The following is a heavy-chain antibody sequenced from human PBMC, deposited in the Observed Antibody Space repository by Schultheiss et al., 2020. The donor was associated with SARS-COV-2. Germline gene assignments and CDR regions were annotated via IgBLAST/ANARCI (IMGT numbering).Heavy chain of an antibody. CDR1: GGSISSSSYY. J-gene: IGHJ6*02. V-gene: IGHV4-39*07. CDR3: ARGCPHPRDRSSYYKFHYYYYGMDV. Sequence: SQTLSLTCTVSGGSISSSSYYWGWIRQPPGKGLEWIGSIYYSGSTYYNPSLKSRVTISVDTSKNQFSLKLSSVTAADTAVYYCARGCPHPRDRSSYYKFHYYYYGMDVWGQGTTVTVSS. D-gene: IGHD3-3*01. CDR2: IYYSGST.